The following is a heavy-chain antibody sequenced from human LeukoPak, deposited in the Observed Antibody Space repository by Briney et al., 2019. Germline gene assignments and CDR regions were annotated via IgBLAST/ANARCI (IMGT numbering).Heavy chain of an antibody. CDR1: GFSVSSNY. CDR2: FYSGGST. J-gene: IGHJ4*01. Sequence: GGSLRLSCAASGFSVSSNYMSWVRQAPGKGLEWVSVFYSGGSTYYADSVKDRFTISRDDSKNTLSLQMNSLRAEDTAVYYCARALAAGAYYFDSWGHGTLVTVSS. CDR3: ARALAAGAYYFDS. V-gene: IGHV3-53*01. D-gene: IGHD6-13*01.